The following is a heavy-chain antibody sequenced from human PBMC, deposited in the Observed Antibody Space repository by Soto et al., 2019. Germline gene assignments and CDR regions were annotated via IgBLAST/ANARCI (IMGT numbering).Heavy chain of an antibody. D-gene: IGHD6-13*01. V-gene: IGHV4-34*01. CDR2: INHSGST. CDR1: GGSFSGYY. CDR3: ARGYSSSWYWYFAL. J-gene: IGHJ2*01. Sequence: QVQLQQWGAGLLKPSETLSLTCAVYGGSFSGYYWSWIRQPPGKGLELIGEINHSGSTNYNPSLKIRVTISVDPSKNQFSLKLSSVTAADTAVYYCARGYSSSWYWYFALWGRGTLVTVSS.